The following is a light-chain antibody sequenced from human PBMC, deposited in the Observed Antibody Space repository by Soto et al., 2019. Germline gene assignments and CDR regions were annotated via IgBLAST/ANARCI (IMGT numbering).Light chain of an antibody. J-gene: IGKJ2*01. CDR3: QQYNNWPPYT. V-gene: IGKV3-15*01. Sequence: ETVMTQSPATLSVSPGERATLSCRASQSVDTNLVWYQQKPGQAPRLLIYGASTRATDIPARFSGSGSGTEFTLTISSLQSEDFAVYYCQQYNNWPPYTFAQGTKLEIK. CDR1: QSVDTN. CDR2: GAS.